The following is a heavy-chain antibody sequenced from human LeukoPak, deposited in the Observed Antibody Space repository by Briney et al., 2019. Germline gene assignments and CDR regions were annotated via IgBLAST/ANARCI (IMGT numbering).Heavy chain of an antibody. CDR2: ISYDGSNK. J-gene: IGHJ4*02. D-gene: IGHD3-9*01. CDR3: AREPYYDILTGFDY. Sequence: GGSLRLSCAASGFTFSNYAMHWVRQAPGKGLEWVAVISYDGSNKYYADSVKGRFTISRDNSKNTLYLQMNSLRAEDTAVYYCAREPYYDILTGFDYWGQGTLVTVSS. V-gene: IGHV3-30-3*01. CDR1: GFTFSNYA.